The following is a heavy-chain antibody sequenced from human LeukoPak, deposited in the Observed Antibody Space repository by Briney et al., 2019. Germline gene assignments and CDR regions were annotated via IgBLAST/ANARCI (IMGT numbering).Heavy chain of an antibody. CDR3: ARGAKRYCSSTSCYAEGDFDY. CDR1: GFIFSNYA. V-gene: IGHV3-23*01. Sequence: GSLRLSCAVSGFIFSNYAMSWVRQAPGKGLEWVSSISGSGGNTYYADSVKGRFTISRDNSKNTLYLQMNSLRAEDTAVYYCARGAKRYCSSTSCYAEGDFDYWGQGTLVTVSS. J-gene: IGHJ4*02. CDR2: ISGSGGNT. D-gene: IGHD2-2*01.